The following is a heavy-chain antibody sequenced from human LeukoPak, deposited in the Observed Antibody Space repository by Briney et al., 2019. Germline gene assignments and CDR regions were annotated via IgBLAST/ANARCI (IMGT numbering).Heavy chain of an antibody. CDR2: IKYDGNEE. J-gene: IGHJ4*02. V-gene: IGHV3-7*01. D-gene: IGHD1-1*01. CDR3: KSGGAAPGSFDY. CDR1: GFTFSYHW. Sequence: GGSLTLSCAASGFTFSYHWMTWVRQAPGKGLEWVANIKYDGNEEYYVDSVKGRFTISRDNAKNSLYLQLNSLRVEDTAVYYCKSGGAAPGSFDYWGQGTLVTVSP.